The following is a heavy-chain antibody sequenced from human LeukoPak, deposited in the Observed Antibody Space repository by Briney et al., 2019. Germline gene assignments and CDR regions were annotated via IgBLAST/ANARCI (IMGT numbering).Heavy chain of an antibody. Sequence: GGSLRLSCGGSGFTLSNYWVHWVRQAPGKGLVWVSRINIEGSRTDYADSVRGRFTISRDNAKNTVDLEMNSLTAEDTAVYYCARSMSGRNDFWGQGTLVTVSS. CDR1: GFTLSNYW. D-gene: IGHD3-3*01. CDR2: INIEGSRT. V-gene: IGHV3-74*01. CDR3: ARSMSGRNDF. J-gene: IGHJ4*02.